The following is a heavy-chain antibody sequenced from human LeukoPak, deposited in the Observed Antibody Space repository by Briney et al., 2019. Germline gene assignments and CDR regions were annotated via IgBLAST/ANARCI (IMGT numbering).Heavy chain of an antibody. CDR3: ARAPGGYSYGTPNFDY. CDR1: GFTVSSNY. J-gene: IGHJ4*02. Sequence: PGGSLRLSCAASGFTVSSNYMSWVRQAPGKGLEWVSVIYSGGSTYYADSVKGRFTISRDNSKNTLYLQMNSLRAEDTAVYYCARAPGGYSYGTPNFDYWGQGTLVTVSS. V-gene: IGHV3-53*01. D-gene: IGHD5-18*01. CDR2: IYSGGST.